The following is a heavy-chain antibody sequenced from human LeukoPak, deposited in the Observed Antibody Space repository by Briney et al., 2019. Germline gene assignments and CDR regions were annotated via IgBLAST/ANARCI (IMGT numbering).Heavy chain of an antibody. Sequence: ASVKVSCKASGGTFSSYAISWLRQAPGQGLKWMGGIIPFFGTANYAQKFQGRVTITTDESTSTSYMELSSLRSEDTAVYYCARVGDFWSGYSYYYYYYMDVWGKGTTVTVSS. CDR3: ARVGDFWSGYSYYYYYYMDV. CDR1: GGTFSSYA. J-gene: IGHJ6*03. V-gene: IGHV1-69*05. D-gene: IGHD3-3*01. CDR2: IIPFFGTA.